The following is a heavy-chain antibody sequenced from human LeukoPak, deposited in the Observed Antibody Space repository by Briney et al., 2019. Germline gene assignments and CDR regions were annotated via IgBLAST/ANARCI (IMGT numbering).Heavy chain of an antibody. CDR1: RFIFSDFD. Sequence: RGSLRLSCAAPRFIFSDFDMHSVRPVTGKGLEWGSAIGTTGDTNYPASVKGRFTISREHAKNSLYLQMNRLRAEDTAVYYCARATISVAYAFDIWGQGTMVTVSS. CDR3: ARATISVAYAFDI. V-gene: IGHV3-13*04. CDR2: IGTTGDT. D-gene: IGHD6-19*01. J-gene: IGHJ3*02.